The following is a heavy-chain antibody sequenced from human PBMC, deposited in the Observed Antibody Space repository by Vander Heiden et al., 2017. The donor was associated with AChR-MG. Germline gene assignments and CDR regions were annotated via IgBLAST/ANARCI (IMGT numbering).Heavy chain of an antibody. D-gene: IGHD2-2*01. J-gene: IGHJ4*02. CDR3: ARDNYCSSTSCYGRYFDY. CDR1: AFTFSTYR. V-gene: IGHV3-21*01. Sequence: EVQLLESAGRLLTPGGSLSLSCSAPAFTFSTYRRNWVRQAPGKGLEWVSSISSSSSYIYYADSVKGRFTISRDNAKNSLYLQMNSLRAEDTAVYYCARDNYCSSTSCYGRYFDYWGQGTLVTVSS. CDR2: ISSSSSYI.